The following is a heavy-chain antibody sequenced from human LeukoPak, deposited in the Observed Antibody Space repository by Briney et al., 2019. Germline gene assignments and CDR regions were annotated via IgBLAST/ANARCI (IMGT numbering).Heavy chain of an antibody. J-gene: IGHJ4*02. D-gene: IGHD6-19*01. Sequence: PSETLSLTCTVSGGSISSGSFYWSWIRQPAGKGLEWIGRIYSSGSTNYNPSLKSRVTMSVDTSKNQISLQLTSVTGADTAVYYCAGERGEEYSSGWYKTNFFYNWGQGVRVTVSS. CDR2: IYSSGST. CDR1: GGSISSGSFY. CDR3: AGERGEEYSSGWYKTNFFYN. V-gene: IGHV4-61*02.